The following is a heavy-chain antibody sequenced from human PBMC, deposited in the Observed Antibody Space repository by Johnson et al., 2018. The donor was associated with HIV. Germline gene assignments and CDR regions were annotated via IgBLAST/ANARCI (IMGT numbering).Heavy chain of an antibody. D-gene: IGHD1-26*01. J-gene: IGHJ3*01. Sequence: VQLVESGGGVVQPGGSLRLSCAASEFTFSTYGMHWVRQAPGKGLEWVANINRDGSDKYYVDSVKGRFTISRDNAQDSLYLQMNSLRVDDTAVYYCARALGATYAFDLWGQGTVVTVAS. CDR2: INRDGSDK. CDR1: EFTFSTYG. CDR3: ARALGATYAFDL. V-gene: IGHV3-7*01.